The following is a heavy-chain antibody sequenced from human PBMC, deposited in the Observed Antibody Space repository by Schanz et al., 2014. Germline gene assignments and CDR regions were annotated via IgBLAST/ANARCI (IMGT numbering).Heavy chain of an antibody. CDR2: MYINSGST. Sequence: EVQLVESGGGLIQPGGSLRLSCAVSGFTVNTHYMSWVRQAPGKGLEWISSMYINSGSTQYADSVKGRFIISRDSSKNTLFLQMNSLRAEDTAVYFCARDGGRDGYNLAFDVWGQGPLVTVSS. V-gene: IGHV3-53*01. CDR1: GFTVNTHY. D-gene: IGHD5-12*01. CDR3: ARDGGRDGYNLAFDV. J-gene: IGHJ3*01.